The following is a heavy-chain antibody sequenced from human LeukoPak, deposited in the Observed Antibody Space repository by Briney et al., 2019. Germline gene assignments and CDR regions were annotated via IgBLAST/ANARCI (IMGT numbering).Heavy chain of an antibody. CDR1: GFTFSDYS. Sequence: GGSLRLSCAASGFTFSDYSINWVRQAPGKGLEWVAFIRYDGNNKNYADSAKGRFTISRDNSKDTLYLQMNSLRAEDTAVYYCAKGDDYGANTRLPKYNWFDPWGQGTLVTVSS. CDR3: AKGDDYGANTRLPKYNWFDP. D-gene: IGHD4-23*01. V-gene: IGHV3-30*02. CDR2: IRYDGNNK. J-gene: IGHJ5*02.